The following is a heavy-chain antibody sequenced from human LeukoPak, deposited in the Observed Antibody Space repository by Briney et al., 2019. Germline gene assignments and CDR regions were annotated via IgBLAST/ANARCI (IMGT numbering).Heavy chain of an antibody. CDR1: GGSISSSSYY. CDR2: IYYSGST. J-gene: IGHJ4*02. D-gene: IGHD3-22*01. Sequence: PSETLSLTCTVSGGSISSSSYYWGSIRQPPGKGLEWIGTIYYSGSTYYNPSLKSRVTISVDTSKNQFSLKLSFVTAADTAVYYCARCSSTSYDSTGYLDYWGQGTLVTVSS. CDR3: ARCSSTSYDSTGYLDY. V-gene: IGHV4-39*07.